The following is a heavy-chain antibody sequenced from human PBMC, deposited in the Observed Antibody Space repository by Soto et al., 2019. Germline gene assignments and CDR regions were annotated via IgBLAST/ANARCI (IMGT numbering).Heavy chain of an antibody. CDR1: GYTFSNHW. CDR2: INPNDGRT. CDR3: GGDHFRENSWWIDP. Sequence: ASVKVSCKASGYTFSNHWVHWVRQAPGQGLEWMGVINPNDGRTSYARKLQNRVTLTRDTSTSTFYMELSSLRTDDTAVYYCGGDHFRENSWWIDPWGQGTQVTVSS. J-gene: IGHJ5*02. V-gene: IGHV1-46*01. D-gene: IGHD3-10*01.